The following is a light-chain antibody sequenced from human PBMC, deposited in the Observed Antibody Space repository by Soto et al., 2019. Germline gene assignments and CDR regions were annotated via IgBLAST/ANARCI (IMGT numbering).Light chain of an antibody. Sequence: DIQMTRSPSTLSGSVGDRVTITCRASQGISNYLAWYQQKPGKVPKLLIYAASTLQSGVPSRFSGSGSGTDFTLTISSLEPEDFAVYYCQQRNYWQVTFGQGTRLEI. CDR3: QQRNYWQVT. CDR1: QGISNY. V-gene: IGKV1-27*01. J-gene: IGKJ5*01. CDR2: AAS.